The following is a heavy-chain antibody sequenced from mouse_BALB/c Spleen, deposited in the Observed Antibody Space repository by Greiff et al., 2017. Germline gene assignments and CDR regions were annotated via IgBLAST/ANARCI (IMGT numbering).Heavy chain of an antibody. Sequence: EVQLVESGGGLVQPGGSRKLSCAASGFTFSSFGMHWVRQAPEKGLEWVAYISSGSSTIYYADTVKGRFTISRDNPKNTLFLQMTSLRSEDTAMYYCARRGYDEGYYYAMDYWGQGTSVTVSS. CDR1: GFTFSSFG. V-gene: IGHV5-17*02. CDR2: ISSGSSTI. D-gene: IGHD2-2*01. J-gene: IGHJ4*01. CDR3: ARRGYDEGYYYAMDY.